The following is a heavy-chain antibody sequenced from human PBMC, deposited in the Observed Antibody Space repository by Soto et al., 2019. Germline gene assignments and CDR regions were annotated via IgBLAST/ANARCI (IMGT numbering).Heavy chain of an antibody. Sequence: QVQLVQSGAEVKKPGSSVKVSCKASGGTFSSYAISWVRQAPGQGLEWMGGIIPIFGTANYAQKFQGRVTITADESTSTAYMELSSLRSEDTAVYYCARVCPRNFSTVLIYYYGMDVWGQGTTVTVSS. CDR2: IIPIFGTA. J-gene: IGHJ6*02. CDR3: ARVCPRNFSTVLIYYYGMDV. V-gene: IGHV1-69*01. CDR1: GGTFSSYA. D-gene: IGHD4-4*01.